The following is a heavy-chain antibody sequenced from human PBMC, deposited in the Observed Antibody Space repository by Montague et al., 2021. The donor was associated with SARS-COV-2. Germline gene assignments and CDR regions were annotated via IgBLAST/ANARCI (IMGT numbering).Heavy chain of an antibody. D-gene: IGHD2-21*02. CDR2: INPADSQT. Sequence: SGAEVKKSGESLRISCRGSGYDFTRYWISWVRQMPGKGLECMGRINPADSQTNYSPSFQGQVTISVDKSITTAYLQWSSLKPSDTAIYYFARSQHCGSDCYFAYWGQGSLVTVSS. V-gene: IGHV5-10-1*01. J-gene: IGHJ4*02. CDR3: ARSQHCGSDCYFAY. CDR1: GYDFTRYW.